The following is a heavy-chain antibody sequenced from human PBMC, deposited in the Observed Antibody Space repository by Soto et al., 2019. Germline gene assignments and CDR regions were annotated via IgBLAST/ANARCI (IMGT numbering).Heavy chain of an antibody. CDR2: ISFDGTDK. J-gene: IGHJ4*02. V-gene: IGHV3-30-3*01. CDR1: GFTFRRYA. D-gene: IGHD5-12*01. CDR3: VRDHSGYAYSYDY. Sequence: GGYPGLSCAASGFTFRRYAMHWVRQAPGKGLEWVAVISFDGTDKYFADSVKGRFSISRDNSEDTLFLQMNSLRPEDTAVYYCVRDHSGYAYSYDYRGQGVLLTVSS.